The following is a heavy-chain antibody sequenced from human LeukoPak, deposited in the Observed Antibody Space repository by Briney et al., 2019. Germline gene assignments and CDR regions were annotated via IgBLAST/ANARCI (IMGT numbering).Heavy chain of an antibody. CDR1: GFTFSSYA. D-gene: IGHD3-16*02. Sequence: PGGSLRLSCAASGFTFSSYAMSWVRQAPGEGLEWVSAISGSGGSTYYADSVKGRFTISRDNSKNTLYLQMNSLRAEDTAVYYCAKGGDDYVWGSYHPDYYYYGMDVWGQGTTVTVSS. CDR2: ISGSGGST. CDR3: AKGGDDYVWGSYHPDYYYYGMDV. V-gene: IGHV3-23*01. J-gene: IGHJ6*02.